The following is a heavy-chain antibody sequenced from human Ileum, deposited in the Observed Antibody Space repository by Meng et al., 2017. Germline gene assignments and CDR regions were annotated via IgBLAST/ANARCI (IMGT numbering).Heavy chain of an antibody. CDR1: GYTFTSYD. D-gene: IGHD3-16*02. Sequence: ASVKVSCKASGYTFTSYDINWVRQATGQGLEWMGWMNPNSGNTGYAQKFQGRVTMTRNTSISTAYMELSSLRSEDTAVYYCARAYYDYVWGSYRKQCYFDYWGQGTLVTVSS. V-gene: IGHV1-8*01. CDR3: ARAYYDYVWGSYRKQCYFDY. J-gene: IGHJ4*02. CDR2: MNPNSGNT.